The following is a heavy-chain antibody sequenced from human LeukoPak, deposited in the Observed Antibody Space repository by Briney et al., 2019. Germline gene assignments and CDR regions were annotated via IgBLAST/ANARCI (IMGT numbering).Heavy chain of an antibody. CDR1: GFTFSSYS. J-gene: IGHJ4*02. CDR2: ISSSSSYK. Sequence: GSLRLSCAASGFTFSSYSMNWVRQAPGKGLEWVSYISSSSSYKYYAESVKGRLTISRDNDEKTVYMQMNRLRAEETAVYYCASDPVYIYGYHYCVQGTLVTVSS. D-gene: IGHD5-18*01. CDR3: ASDPVYIYGYHY. V-gene: IGHV3-21*05.